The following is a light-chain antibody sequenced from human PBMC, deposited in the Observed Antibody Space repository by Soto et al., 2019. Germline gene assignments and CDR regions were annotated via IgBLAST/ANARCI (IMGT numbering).Light chain of an antibody. V-gene: IGKV1-5*01. CDR3: KQYETFSGT. J-gene: IGKJ1*01. Sequence: DIRMTQSPSTLSASVGDRVTITCRASQSISSWLAWYQQKPGKAPKLLIYDAYSLESGVPSRFSGSGSGTEFTLTIRSLQPDDFATYYCKQYETFSGTFGPGTKVDIK. CDR1: QSISSW. CDR2: DAY.